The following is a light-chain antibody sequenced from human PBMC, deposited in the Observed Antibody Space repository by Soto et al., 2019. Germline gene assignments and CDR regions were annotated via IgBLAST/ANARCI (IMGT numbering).Light chain of an antibody. Sequence: QSALTQPASVSGSPGQSITISCTGTSSDVGGYNYVSWYQQHPGKAPKLMIYDVSNRPSGVSNRFSGSKSGNTASLTISGLQAEDEADYYCSSYTSISTLLYVFGPGTKLTVL. CDR3: SSYTSISTLLYV. CDR1: SSDVGGYNY. V-gene: IGLV2-14*01. J-gene: IGLJ1*01. CDR2: DVS.